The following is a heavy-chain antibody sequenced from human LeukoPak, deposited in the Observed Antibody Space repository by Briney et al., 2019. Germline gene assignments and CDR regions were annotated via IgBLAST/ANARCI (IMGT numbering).Heavy chain of an antibody. V-gene: IGHV3-33*01. CDR2: IWYDGSQK. CDR1: GFTFSHYG. D-gene: IGHD4-17*01. Sequence: GGSLRLSCAASGFTFSHYGMHWVRQAPGKGLEWVALIWYDGSQKYYADSVKGRFTISRANAKNTLCLQMNSLTAEDTAVYFCARDPTPYGDYADNWFDPWGQGTLVTVSS. CDR3: ARDPTPYGDYADNWFDP. J-gene: IGHJ5*02.